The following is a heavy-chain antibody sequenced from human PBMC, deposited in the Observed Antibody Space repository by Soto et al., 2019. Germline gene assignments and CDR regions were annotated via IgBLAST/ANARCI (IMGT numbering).Heavy chain of an antibody. J-gene: IGHJ4*02. CDR1: GGSISSGGYS. CDR2: IYHSGST. Sequence: QLQLQESGSGLVKPSQTLSLTCAVSGGSISSGGYSWSWIRQPPGKGLEWIGYIYHSGSTYYNPSLKSRVXXXVXXSKNQFSLKLSSVTAADTAVSYCASGMTTVTTLDYWGQGTLVTVSS. CDR3: ASGMTTVTTLDY. V-gene: IGHV4-30-2*01. D-gene: IGHD4-4*01.